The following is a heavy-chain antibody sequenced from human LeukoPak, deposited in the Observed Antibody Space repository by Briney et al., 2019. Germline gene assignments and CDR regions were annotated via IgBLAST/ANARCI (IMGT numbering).Heavy chain of an antibody. D-gene: IGHD3-10*01. CDR3: ARDYGGYYGSWNRGDYYYYMDV. CDR1: GFTFSDYW. CDR2: INQDESEA. J-gene: IGHJ6*03. Sequence: AGGSLRLSCAASGFTFSDYWMSWVRQAAGKGPEWVANINQDESEAYYVDSVKGRFTISRDNAKNSLYLQMSSLRAEDTAVYYCARDYGGYYGSWNRGDYYYYMDVWGKGTTVTVSS. V-gene: IGHV3-7*01.